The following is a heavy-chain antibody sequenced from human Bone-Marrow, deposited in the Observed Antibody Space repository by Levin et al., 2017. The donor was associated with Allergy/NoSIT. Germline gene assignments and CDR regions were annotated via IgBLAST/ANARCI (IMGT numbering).Heavy chain of an antibody. CDR2: INTGGTYI. J-gene: IGHJ1*01. D-gene: IGHD3-16*01. Sequence: GESLKISCAASGFTFSRYSLNWVRQAPGKGLEWVSSINTGGTYIFYADSLKGRFTVSRDNTNNSLYLQMNSLRAEDTALYYCATGGGSLNNWGQGILVTVSS. V-gene: IGHV3-21*01. CDR3: ATGGGSLNN. CDR1: GFTFSRYS.